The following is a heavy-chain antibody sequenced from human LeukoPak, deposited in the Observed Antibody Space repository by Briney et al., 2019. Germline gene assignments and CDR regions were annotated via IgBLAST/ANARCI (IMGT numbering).Heavy chain of an antibody. V-gene: IGHV3-30*18. CDR1: GFTFSSYG. J-gene: IGHJ6*02. CDR2: ISYDGSNK. D-gene: IGHD1-26*01. Sequence: GGSLRLSCAASGFTFSSYGMHWVRQAPGKGLEWVAVISYDGSNKYYADSVKGRFTISRDNSKNTLYPQMNSLRAEDTAVYYCAKDQAIVGATDGMDVWGQGTTVTVSS. CDR3: AKDQAIVGATDGMDV.